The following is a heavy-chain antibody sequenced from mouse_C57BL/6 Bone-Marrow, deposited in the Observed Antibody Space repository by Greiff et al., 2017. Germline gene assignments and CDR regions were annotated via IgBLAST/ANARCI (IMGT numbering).Heavy chain of an antibody. D-gene: IGHD2-5*01. V-gene: IGHV5-17*01. CDR2: ISSGSSTI. CDR1: GFTFSDYG. Sequence: EVQLVESGGGLVKPGGSLKLSCAASGFTFSDYGMHWVRQAPEKGLEWVAYISSGSSTIYYADTVKGRFTISRDNAKNTLFLQRTSLRSEDTAMYYCARDSNYLTWFAYWGQGTLVTVAA. J-gene: IGHJ3*01. CDR3: ARDSNYLTWFAY.